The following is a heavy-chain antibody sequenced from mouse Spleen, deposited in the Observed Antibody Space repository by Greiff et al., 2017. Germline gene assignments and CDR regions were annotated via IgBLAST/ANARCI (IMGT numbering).Heavy chain of an antibody. Sequence: VQLKESGPELVKPGASVKIPCKASGYTFTDYNMDWVKQSHGKSLEWIGDINPNNGGTIYNQKFKGKATLTVDKSSSTAYMELRSLTSEDTAVYYCARWGYSNHYAMDYWGQGTSVTGSS. J-gene: IGHJ4*01. CDR3: ARWGYSNHYAMDY. D-gene: IGHD2-5*01. CDR1: GYTFTDYN. V-gene: IGHV1-18*01. CDR2: INPNNGGT.